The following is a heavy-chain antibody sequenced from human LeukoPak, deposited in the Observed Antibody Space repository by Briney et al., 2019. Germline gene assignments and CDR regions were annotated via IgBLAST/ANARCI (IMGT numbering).Heavy chain of an antibody. CDR3: ARGQEITMIVVASYYFDY. Sequence: GGSLRLSCAASGFTFSSYLMSWVRQAPGKGLEWVANIKQDGSEKYYVDPVKGRFTISRDNAKNSLYLQMNSLRAEDTAVYYCARGQEITMIVVASYYFDYWGQGTLVTVSS. CDR1: GFTFSSYL. CDR2: IKQDGSEK. J-gene: IGHJ4*02. D-gene: IGHD3-22*01. V-gene: IGHV3-7*01.